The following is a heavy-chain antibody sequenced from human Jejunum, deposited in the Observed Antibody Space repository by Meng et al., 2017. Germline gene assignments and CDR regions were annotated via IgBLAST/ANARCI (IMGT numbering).Heavy chain of an antibody. CDR2: ISSGGDST. V-gene: IGHV3-23*01. CDR3: DASDY. J-gene: IGHJ4*02. CDR1: GFTFNTYA. Sequence: GESLKISCVASGFTFNTYAMGWVRQAPGKGLEWVSTISSGGDSTYYADSVKGRFTISRDNSKNTLYLQMNSLRAEDTAIYFCDASDYWGQGTLVTVSS.